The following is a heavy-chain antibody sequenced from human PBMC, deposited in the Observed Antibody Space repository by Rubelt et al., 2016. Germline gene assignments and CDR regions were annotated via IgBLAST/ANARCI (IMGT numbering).Heavy chain of an antibody. CDR1: GYTFTNYD. CDR3: ARGEGVVGTY. J-gene: IGHJ4*02. D-gene: IGHD6-19*01. Sequence: QVQLVQSGAEVKKPGASVKVSCKTSGYTFTNYDINWVRQATGQGLEWMGWVSPNSENTGYAQKFQGRVTMTRDTSTSTVYMELRSLRSEDTAIYYCARGEGVVGTYWGQGTLVTVSS. CDR2: VSPNSENT. V-gene: IGHV1-8*02.